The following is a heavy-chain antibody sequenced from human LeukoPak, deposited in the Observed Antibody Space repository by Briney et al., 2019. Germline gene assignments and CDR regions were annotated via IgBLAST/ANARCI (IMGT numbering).Heavy chain of an antibody. CDR2: IIPIVGIA. CDR1: GGTFSSYA. CDR3: ARAPSYQLLLFDY. D-gene: IGHD2-2*01. Sequence: GSSVKVSCKASGGTFSSYAISWVRQAPGQGLEWMGGIIPIVGIANYAQKFQGRVTITADKSTSTAYMELSSLRSEDTAVYYCARAPSYQLLLFDYWGQGTLVTVSS. V-gene: IGHV1-69*17. J-gene: IGHJ4*02.